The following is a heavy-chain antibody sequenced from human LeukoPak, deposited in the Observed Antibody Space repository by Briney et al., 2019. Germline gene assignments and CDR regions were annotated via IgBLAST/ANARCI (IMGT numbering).Heavy chain of an antibody. CDR2: ISAYHGNT. D-gene: IGHD2-15*01. V-gene: IGHV1-18*01. J-gene: IGHJ5*02. CDR1: GGTFSSYG. Sequence: SSVKVSCKASGGTFSSYGISWVRQAPGQGLEWMGWISAYHGNTNYAPKVQGRVTMTTDTSTSTAYMELRSLRSDDTAIYYCARSYCSGASCYGGDWFDPWGQGTLVTVSS. CDR3: ARSYCSGASCYGGDWFDP.